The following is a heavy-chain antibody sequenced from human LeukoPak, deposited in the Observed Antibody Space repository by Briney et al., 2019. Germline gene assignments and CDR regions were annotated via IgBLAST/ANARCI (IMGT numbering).Heavy chain of an antibody. CDR2: INNDGSDT. V-gene: IGHV3-74*01. CDR3: ARGPSAWYGFDY. D-gene: IGHD6-19*01. Sequence: GGSLRLSCAVSGFTFGSYWMHWVRQAPGKGLVWVSRINNDGSDTTYADSVKGRFTISRDNARNTLYLQMSSLRADDTAVYYCARGPSAWYGFDYWGQGTLVTVSS. J-gene: IGHJ4*02. CDR1: GFTFGSYW.